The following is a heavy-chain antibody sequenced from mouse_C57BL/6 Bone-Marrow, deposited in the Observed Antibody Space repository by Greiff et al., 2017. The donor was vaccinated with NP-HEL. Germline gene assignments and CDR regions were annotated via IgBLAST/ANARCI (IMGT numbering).Heavy chain of an antibody. CDR2: IDPEDGET. J-gene: IGHJ3*01. CDR1: GFNIKDYY. V-gene: IGHV14-2*01. D-gene: IGHD1-1*01. Sequence: EVQGVESGAELVKPGASVKLSCTASGFNIKDYYMHWVKQRTEQGLEWIGRIDPEDGETKYAPKFQGKATITADTSSNTAYLQLSSLTSEDTAVYYCASGGTTVVDRGTWFAYWGQGTLVTVSA. CDR3: ASGGTTVVDRGTWFAY.